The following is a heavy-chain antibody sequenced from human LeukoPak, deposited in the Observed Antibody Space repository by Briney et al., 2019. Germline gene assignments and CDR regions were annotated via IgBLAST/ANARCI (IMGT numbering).Heavy chain of an antibody. V-gene: IGHV3-43*02. Sequence: GGSLRLSCAASGFTFDDYAMHWVRQAPGKGLEWVSLISGDGGSTYYADSVKGRFTISRDNSKNTLYLQMNSLRAEDTAVYYCAKATGGYCSGGSCYRRYYYYYMDVWGKGTTVTVSS. CDR1: GFTFDDYA. D-gene: IGHD2-15*01. CDR3: AKATGGYCSGGSCYRRYYYYYMDV. J-gene: IGHJ6*03. CDR2: ISGDGGST.